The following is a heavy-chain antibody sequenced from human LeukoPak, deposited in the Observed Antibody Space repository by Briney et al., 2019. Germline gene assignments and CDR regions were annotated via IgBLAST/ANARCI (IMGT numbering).Heavy chain of an antibody. V-gene: IGHV3-21*01. D-gene: IGHD2-15*01. CDR1: GLTFSKYW. Sequence: PGGSLTLSCAASGLTFSKYWMHWVRQARGNGLEWVSSISSSGTYVHYADSVKGRFTISRDNAKNSLYLQMISLRAEDTAVYYCARDGHGGYYFDYWGQGTLVTVSS. J-gene: IGHJ4*02. CDR3: ARDGHGGYYFDY. CDR2: ISSSGTYV.